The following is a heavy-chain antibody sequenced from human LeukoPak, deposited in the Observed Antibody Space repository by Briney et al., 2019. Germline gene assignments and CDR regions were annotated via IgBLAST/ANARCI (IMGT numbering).Heavy chain of an antibody. J-gene: IGHJ4*02. CDR3: ARVGLQLWLMYYFDY. Sequence: GSLRLSRAASGFTFSSYAMHWVRQAPGKGLEWVAVISYDGSNKYYADSVKGRFTISRDNSKNTLYLQMNSLRAEDTAVYYCARVGLQLWLMYYFDYWGQGTLVTVSS. D-gene: IGHD5-18*01. CDR1: GFTFSSYA. V-gene: IGHV3-30-3*01. CDR2: ISYDGSNK.